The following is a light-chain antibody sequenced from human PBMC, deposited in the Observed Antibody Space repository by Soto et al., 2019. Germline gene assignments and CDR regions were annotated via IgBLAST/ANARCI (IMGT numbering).Light chain of an antibody. J-gene: IGLJ1*01. CDR2: EGS. CDR1: SSDVGTYNL. V-gene: IGLV2-23*01. Sequence: QSVLTQPASVSGSPGQSITISCTGTSSDVGTYNLVSCYQQQPGKAPKLMIYEGSKRPSGVSNRFSGSRSGNTASLTISGLQAEDEADYYCCSYAGVNTYVFGTGTKVTVL. CDR3: CSYAGVNTYV.